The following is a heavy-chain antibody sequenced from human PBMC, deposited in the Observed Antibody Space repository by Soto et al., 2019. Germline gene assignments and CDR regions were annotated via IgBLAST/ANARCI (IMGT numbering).Heavy chain of an antibody. CDR3: ARFSGYFDWPHYFDY. J-gene: IGHJ4*02. D-gene: IGHD3-9*01. Sequence: PSATLSLTCTVSGGSISSYYWSWIRQPPGKGLEWIGYIYYSGSTNYNPSLKSRVAISVDTSKNQFSLKLSSVTAADTAVYYCARFSGYFDWPHYFDYWGQGTLVTVSS. CDR2: IYYSGST. CDR1: GGSISSYY. V-gene: IGHV4-59*01.